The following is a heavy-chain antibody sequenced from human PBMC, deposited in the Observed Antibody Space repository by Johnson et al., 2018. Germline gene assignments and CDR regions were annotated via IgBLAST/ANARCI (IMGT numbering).Heavy chain of an antibody. CDR1: GFTVSSNY. J-gene: IGHJ6*03. D-gene: IGHD2-2*01. Sequence: VQLVQSGGGVVQPWRSLRLSCAASGFTVSSNYMSWVRQAPGKGLEWVSVIYSGGSTYYADSVKGRFTISRDNSKNTLYLQMNSLRAEDTAVYYCARRTVVPAYYYYMDVWGKGTTVTVSS. CDR3: ARRTVVPAYYYYMDV. V-gene: IGHV3-66*02. CDR2: IYSGGST.